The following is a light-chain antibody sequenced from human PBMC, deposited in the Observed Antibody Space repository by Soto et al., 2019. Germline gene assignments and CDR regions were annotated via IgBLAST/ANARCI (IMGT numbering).Light chain of an antibody. CDR1: SSNIGNNY. Sequence: QSVLTQPPSVSAAPGQKVTISCSGSSSNIGNNYVSWYQQLPGTAPKLLIYENNKRPSGIPDRFSGSKSGTSATLGITGLRTGDEADYYCGTWDSILSAVVFGGGTKLTVL. V-gene: IGLV1-51*02. CDR2: ENN. J-gene: IGLJ2*01. CDR3: GTWDSILSAVV.